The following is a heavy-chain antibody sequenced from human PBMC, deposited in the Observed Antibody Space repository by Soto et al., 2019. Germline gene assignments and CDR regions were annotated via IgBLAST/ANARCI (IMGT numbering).Heavy chain of an antibody. CDR1: GGSISSYY. CDR3: ARDSLGYYDFWSGYYNGHYYYYGMDV. D-gene: IGHD3-3*01. V-gene: IGHV4-59*01. J-gene: IGHJ6*02. CDR2: IYYSGST. Sequence: SETVSLTCTVSGGSISSYYWSWIRQPPGQGLEWIGYIYYSGSTNYNPSLKSRVTISVDTSKNQFSLKLSSVTAADTAVYYCARDSLGYYDFWSGYYNGHYYYYGMDVWGQGTTVTVS.